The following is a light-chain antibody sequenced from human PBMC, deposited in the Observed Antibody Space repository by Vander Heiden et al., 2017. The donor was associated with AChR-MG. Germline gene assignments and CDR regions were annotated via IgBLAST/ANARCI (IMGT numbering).Light chain of an antibody. CDR1: QGVSSY. CDR2: DAS. V-gene: IGKV3-11*01. J-gene: IGKJ1*01. Sequence: EIVLTQSLATLSLSLGERVTLSCRASQGVSSYLAWYQQKPGQAPRLLIYDASNRATGIPARFSGSGSGTDFTLTISSLGPEDFAVYYCQQRSNWPPTFCQGTKVEI. CDR3: QQRSNWPPT.